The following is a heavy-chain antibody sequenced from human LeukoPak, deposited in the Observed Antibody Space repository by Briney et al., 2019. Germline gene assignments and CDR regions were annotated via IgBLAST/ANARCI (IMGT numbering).Heavy chain of an antibody. J-gene: IGHJ3*01. Sequence: GMSLRLSCAASGFTFSSYAMHWVRQAPGKGLEWVAVISYDGSNKYYADSVKGRFTISRDNSKNTLYLQMNSLRAEDTAVYYCAREVVDWGQGTMVTVSS. CDR1: GFTFSSYA. CDR3: AREVVD. CDR2: ISYDGSNK. D-gene: IGHD2-15*01. V-gene: IGHV3-30-3*01.